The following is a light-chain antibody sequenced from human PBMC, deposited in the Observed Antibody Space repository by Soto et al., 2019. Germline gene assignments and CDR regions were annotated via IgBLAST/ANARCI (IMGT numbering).Light chain of an antibody. CDR2: GAS. J-gene: IGKJ1*01. V-gene: IGKV3-15*01. Sequence: EIVMTQSPATLSVSPGERATLSCRASQSVGSNLAWYQQKPGQAPRLLIYGASTRATDIPVRFSGSGSGTEFSLTISSLQSEDFAVYYCQHYDNWLRTFGQGTKVDIK. CDR1: QSVGSN. CDR3: QHYDNWLRT.